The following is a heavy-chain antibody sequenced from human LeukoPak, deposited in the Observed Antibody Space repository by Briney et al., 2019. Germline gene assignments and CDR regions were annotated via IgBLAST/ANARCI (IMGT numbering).Heavy chain of an antibody. CDR1: GYSISSGYY. D-gene: IGHD3-10*01. CDR3: ARVVLWFGEEDYYYMDV. CDR2: IYHSGST. V-gene: IGHV4-38-2*02. J-gene: IGHJ6*03. Sequence: SETLSLTCTVSGYSISSGYYWGWIRQPPGRGLEWIGSIYHSGSTYYNPSLKSRVTISVDMSKNQFSLKLSSVTAADTAVYYCARVVLWFGEEDYYYMDVWGKGTTVTVSS.